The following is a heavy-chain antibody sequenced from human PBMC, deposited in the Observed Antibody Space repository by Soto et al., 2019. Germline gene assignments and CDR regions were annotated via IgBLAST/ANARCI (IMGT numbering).Heavy chain of an antibody. Sequence: VQLVESGGGVVQPGRSLRLSCAASRFIFNNYAMHWVRQAPGKGLEWVAVISYDGSNKYYADSVKGRFTISRDNSKNTLYLQMNSLGAEDTAVYYCARDAPSYYYDSSGYFDDWGQGTLVTVSS. CDR2: ISYDGSNK. D-gene: IGHD3-22*01. CDR3: ARDAPSYYYDSSGYFDD. J-gene: IGHJ4*02. CDR1: RFIFNNYA. V-gene: IGHV3-30-3*01.